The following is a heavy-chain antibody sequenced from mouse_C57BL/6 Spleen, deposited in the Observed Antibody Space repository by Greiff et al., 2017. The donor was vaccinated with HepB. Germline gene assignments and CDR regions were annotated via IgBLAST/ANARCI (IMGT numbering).Heavy chain of an antibody. CDR2: INPNNGGT. Sequence: VQLQQSGPELVKPGASVKISCKASGYTFTDYYMNWVKQSHGKSLEWIGDINPNNGGTSYNQKFKGKATLTVDKSSSTAYMELRSLTSEDSAVYYCARSHYYGSSRGPGNFDYWGQGTTLTVSS. V-gene: IGHV1-26*01. CDR3: ARSHYYGSSRGPGNFDY. J-gene: IGHJ2*01. D-gene: IGHD1-1*01. CDR1: GYTFTDYY.